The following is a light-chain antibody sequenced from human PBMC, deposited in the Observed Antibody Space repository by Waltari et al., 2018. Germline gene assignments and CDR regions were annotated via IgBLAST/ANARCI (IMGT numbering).Light chain of an antibody. J-gene: IGLJ2*01. CDR2: DVS. V-gene: IGLV2-14*03. Sequence: QSALTQPASVSGSPGQSITISCTGTNSDIGAYNYVSWYHQYAGKAPRLLIYDVSIRPSGVSNRFSGSKSGNTASLTISGLQAEDEGHYYCNSYRVGTSVLFGGGTMLTVL. CDR3: NSYRVGTSVL. CDR1: NSDIGAYNY.